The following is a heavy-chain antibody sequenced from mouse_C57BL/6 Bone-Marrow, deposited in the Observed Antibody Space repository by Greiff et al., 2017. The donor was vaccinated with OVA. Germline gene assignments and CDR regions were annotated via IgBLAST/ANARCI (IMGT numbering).Heavy chain of an antibody. D-gene: IGHD2-5*01. CDR2: IDPETGGT. Sequence: VQLLESGAELVRPGASVTLSCKASGYTFSDYEMHWVKQTPVHGLEWIGAIDPETGGTGYNEKFKGKATLTADKSSSTAYMQLRSLTSEDSAVYDSTRCYSNYYGMDYWGQGTSVTVSS. J-gene: IGHJ4*01. CDR3: TRCYSNYYGMDY. CDR1: GYTFSDYE. V-gene: IGHV1-15*01.